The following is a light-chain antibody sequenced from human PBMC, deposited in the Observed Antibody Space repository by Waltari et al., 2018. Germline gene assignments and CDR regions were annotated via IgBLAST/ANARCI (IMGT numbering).Light chain of an antibody. Sequence: QSALAQPASVSGSPGQSITISCTGTSSDGGGYNYVSLYQQPPGKAPKLMIYDVSKRPSGVSNRFSGSKSGNTASLTISGLPAEDEADYYCSSYTSSSTYVFGTGTKVTVL. CDR1: SSDGGGYNY. V-gene: IGLV2-14*01. CDR2: DVS. J-gene: IGLJ1*01. CDR3: SSYTSSSTYV.